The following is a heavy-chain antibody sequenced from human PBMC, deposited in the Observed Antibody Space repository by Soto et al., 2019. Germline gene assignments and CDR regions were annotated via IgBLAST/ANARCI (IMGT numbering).Heavy chain of an antibody. Sequence: QVQLRESGPGLMRPSQTLSLTCTVSGASVTSTGYYWTWIRQSPGKGLEWLGYILHNGNADYSPALATPLSISLDSSKNQFSLKVNSVSAADTAIYFCARVSAVSAEYYFDYWGQGALVTVSS. CDR1: GASVTSTGYY. CDR2: ILHNGNA. J-gene: IGHJ4*02. CDR3: ARVSAVSAEYYFDY. V-gene: IGHV4-30-4*01. D-gene: IGHD6-19*01.